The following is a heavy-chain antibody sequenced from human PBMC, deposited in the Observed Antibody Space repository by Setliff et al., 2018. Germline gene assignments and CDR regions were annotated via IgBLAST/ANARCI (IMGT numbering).Heavy chain of an antibody. J-gene: IGHJ4*02. CDR2: ISATSANI. CDR3: ARAPDYGEIDF. Sequence: GGSLRLSCAASGFRFSSFWMGWVRQAPGKGLEWVSYISATSANIQYADSVRGRFTVSRDNANNSLYLQMNSLRAEDTAIYYCARAPDYGEIDFWGQGTLVTVSS. V-gene: IGHV3-48*04. D-gene: IGHD4-17*01. CDR1: GFRFSSFW.